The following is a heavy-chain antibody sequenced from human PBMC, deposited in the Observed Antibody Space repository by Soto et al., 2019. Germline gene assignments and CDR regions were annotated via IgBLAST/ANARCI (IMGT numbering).Heavy chain of an antibody. CDR1: GGSVSSGDYY. J-gene: IGHJ4*02. CDR3: ARGAAEYAYFDY. Sequence: PSETLSLTCTVSGGSVSSGDYYWSWIRQPPGKGLEWIGYIYYSGSTYYNPSLKSRVTISVDTSKNQFSLKLSSVTAADTAVYYCARGAAEYAYFDYWGQGTLVT. V-gene: IGHV4-30-4*01. D-gene: IGHD6-25*01. CDR2: IYYSGST.